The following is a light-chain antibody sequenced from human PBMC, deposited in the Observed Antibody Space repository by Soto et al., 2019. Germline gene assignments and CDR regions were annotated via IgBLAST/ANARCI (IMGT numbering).Light chain of an antibody. CDR3: CSYAGSSTYV. CDR1: RSDVRSFHL. CDR2: EAS. J-gene: IGLJ1*01. V-gene: IGLV2-23*01. Sequence: QSALTQPASVTGSPGQSITISCTGTRSDVRSFHLVSWYQQHPGKAPKLMIYEASKRPSGVSDRFSGSKSGTTASLTISGLQAEDEADYYCCSYAGSSTYVFGTGTKLTVL.